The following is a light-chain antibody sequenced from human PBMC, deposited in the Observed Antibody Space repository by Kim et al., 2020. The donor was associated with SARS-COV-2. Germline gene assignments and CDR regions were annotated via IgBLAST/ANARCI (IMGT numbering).Light chain of an antibody. V-gene: IGLV3-19*01. CDR1: SLRSYY. CDR3: NSRDSNDNVV. CDR2: GKN. J-gene: IGLJ2*01. Sequence: DWGQTVRRKCQGDSLRSYYATWYQQKPGQAPILVIYGKNNRPSGIPDRFAGSSSGNTASWTITGTQAGDEADYYCNSRDSNDNVVFGGGTKLTVL.